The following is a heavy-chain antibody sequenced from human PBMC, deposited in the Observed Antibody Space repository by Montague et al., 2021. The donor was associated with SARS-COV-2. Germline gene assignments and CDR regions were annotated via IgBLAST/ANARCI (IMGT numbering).Heavy chain of an antibody. D-gene: IGHD6-13*01. J-gene: IGHJ5*02. Sequence: PALVTPTQTLTLACTFSGFSLSTSGVGVGWIRQPPGKVLEWLALIYCDDDKRYSPSLKSRLTITKDTSKNQVVLTMTNMDPVDTATYYCAHRPSIAAAGTFRFDPWGQGTLVTVSS. CDR2: IYCDDDK. CDR3: AHRPSIAAAGTFRFDP. V-gene: IGHV2-5*02. CDR1: GFSLSTSGVG.